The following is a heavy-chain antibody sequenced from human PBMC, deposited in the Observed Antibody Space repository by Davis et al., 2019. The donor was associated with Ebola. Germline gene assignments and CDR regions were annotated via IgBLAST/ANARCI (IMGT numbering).Heavy chain of an antibody. CDR2: ISAYNGNT. Sequence: ASVKVSCKASGYTFTSYGISWVRQAPGQGLEWMGWISAYNGNTNYAQKLQGRVTMTTDTSTSTAYMELRSLRSDDTAVYYCARDLFVAGSSPGWFDPWGQGTLVTVSS. CDR1: GYTFTSYG. CDR3: ARDLFVAGSSPGWFDP. J-gene: IGHJ5*02. D-gene: IGHD6-6*01. V-gene: IGHV1-18*01.